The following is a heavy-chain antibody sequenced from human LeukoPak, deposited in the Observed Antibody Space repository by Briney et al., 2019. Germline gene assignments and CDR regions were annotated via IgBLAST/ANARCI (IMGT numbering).Heavy chain of an antibody. Sequence: PSETLSLTCTVSGGSISSYYWSWIRQPPGKGLEWIGYIYYSGSTNYNPSLKSRVTISVDTSKNQFSLKLSSVTAADTAVYYCARVVGSSSSGDYWGQGTLVTVSS. CDR1: GGSISSYY. CDR2: IYYSGST. V-gene: IGHV4-59*08. D-gene: IGHD6-6*01. J-gene: IGHJ4*02. CDR3: ARVVGSSSSGDY.